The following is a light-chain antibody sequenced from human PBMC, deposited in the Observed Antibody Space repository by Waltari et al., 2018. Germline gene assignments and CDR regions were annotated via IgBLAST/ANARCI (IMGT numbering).Light chain of an antibody. CDR2: EVI. CDR3: CSYAGRNIWV. CDR1: SSDAGFYNL. V-gene: IGLV2-23*02. Sequence: QSALTQPASVSGSPGQSITISCTGTSSDAGFYNLVSWYQQHPDKAPKLMVYEVIGGPSGVSNRCSGSKAGNTASLTISGRQAEDEADYYCCSYAGRNIWVFGGGTKLTVL. J-gene: IGLJ3*02.